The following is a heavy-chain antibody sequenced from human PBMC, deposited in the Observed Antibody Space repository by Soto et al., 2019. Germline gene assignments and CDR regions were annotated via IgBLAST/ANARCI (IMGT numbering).Heavy chain of an antibody. CDR1: GYRFTSYW. CDR2: ISPGDSDT. CDR3: ARPRNDYDSSGYYYWFDP. V-gene: IGHV5-51*03. J-gene: IGHJ5*02. D-gene: IGHD3-22*01. Sequence: EVQLVQSGAEVKKPGESLKISCKASGYRFTSYWIGWVRQKPGKGLEWMGIISPGDSDTRYSPSFQGQVTISADKSVTTAYMQWSSLKASDTAMYYCARPRNDYDSSGYYYWFDPWGQGTLVTVSS.